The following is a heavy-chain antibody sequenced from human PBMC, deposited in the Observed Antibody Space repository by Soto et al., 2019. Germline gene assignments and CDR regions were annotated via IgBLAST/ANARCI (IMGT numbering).Heavy chain of an antibody. Sequence: GGSLRLSCAASGFTFSSYGMHWVRQAPGKGLEWVAVISYDGSNKYYADSVKGRFTISRDNSKNTLYLQMNSLRAEDTAVYYCAKDNGEGGKVYYYYGKDVWGQGTTVTVSS. D-gene: IGHD2-15*01. CDR2: ISYDGSNK. J-gene: IGHJ6*02. CDR3: AKDNGEGGKVYYYYGKDV. V-gene: IGHV3-30*18. CDR1: GFTFSSYG.